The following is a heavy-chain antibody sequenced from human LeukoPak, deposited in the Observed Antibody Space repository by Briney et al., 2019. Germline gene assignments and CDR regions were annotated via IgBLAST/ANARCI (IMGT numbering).Heavy chain of an antibody. CDR3: ARDGLVPAATYHYYGMDV. D-gene: IGHD2-2*01. J-gene: IGHJ6*02. CDR1: GFTFSSYG. V-gene: IGHV3-33*01. CDR2: IWYDGSNK. Sequence: GGSLRLSCAASGFTFSSYGMHWVRQAPGKGLEWVAVIWYDGSNKYYADSVKGRFTISRDNSKNTLYLQMNSLRAEDTAVYYCARDGLVPAATYHYYGMDVWGQGTTVTVSS.